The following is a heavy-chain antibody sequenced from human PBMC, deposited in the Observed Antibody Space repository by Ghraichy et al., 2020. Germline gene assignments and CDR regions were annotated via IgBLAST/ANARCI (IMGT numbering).Heavy chain of an antibody. CDR3: AREAGGFIAAAGRPDY. J-gene: IGHJ4*02. CDR2: INPNSGGT. CDR1: GYTFTGYY. D-gene: IGHD6-13*01. Sequence: ASVKVSCKASGYTFTGYYMHWVRQAPGQGLEWMGWINPNSGGTNYAQKFQGRVTMTRDTSISTAYMELSRLRSDDTAVYYCAREAGGFIAAAGRPDYWGQGTLVTVSS. V-gene: IGHV1-2*02.